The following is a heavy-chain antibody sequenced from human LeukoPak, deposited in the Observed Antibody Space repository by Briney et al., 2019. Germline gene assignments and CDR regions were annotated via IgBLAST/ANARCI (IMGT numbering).Heavy chain of an antibody. CDR1: GGSMSSHY. Sequence: SETLSLTCTVSGGSMSSHYWSWIRQPPGKGLEWLGYISYIGSTNYSPSLKSRVTISVDTSKNQFSLRLSSVTGAGTAVFFCGGDQLALNAFNIWGQGTMVSVSS. CDR3: GGDQLALNAFNI. CDR2: ISYIGST. J-gene: IGHJ3*02. D-gene: IGHD1-1*01. V-gene: IGHV4-59*11.